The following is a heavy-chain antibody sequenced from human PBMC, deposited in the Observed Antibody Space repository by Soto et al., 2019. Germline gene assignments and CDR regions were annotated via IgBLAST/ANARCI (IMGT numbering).Heavy chain of an antibody. D-gene: IGHD3-10*01. CDR2: INPILSMS. CDR3: ATSYGSGYRAFDS. Sequence: QVQLVQSGAEVKKPGSSVKVSCKASGDTFSFYTINWVRQAPGLGLEWVGRINPILSMSNYAQKFQGRVTMTADKSTRTAYMELRSLRSEDTAMYFCATSYGSGYRAFDSWGQGALVTVSS. J-gene: IGHJ4*02. V-gene: IGHV1-69*02. CDR1: GDTFSFYT.